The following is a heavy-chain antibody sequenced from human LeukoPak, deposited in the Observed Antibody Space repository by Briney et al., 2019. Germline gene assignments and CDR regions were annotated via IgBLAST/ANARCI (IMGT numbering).Heavy chain of an antibody. V-gene: IGHV1-46*01. J-gene: IGHJ4*02. CDR1: GYTFTSYY. CDR2: INPSGGST. D-gene: IGHD2-15*01. Sequence: ASVKVSCKASGYTFTSYYMHWVRQAPGQGLEWMGIINPSGGSTSYAQKFQGRVTMTRNTSISTAYMELSSLRSEDTAVYYCARVASGGGRRVDYWGQGTLVTVSS. CDR3: ARVASGGGRRVDY.